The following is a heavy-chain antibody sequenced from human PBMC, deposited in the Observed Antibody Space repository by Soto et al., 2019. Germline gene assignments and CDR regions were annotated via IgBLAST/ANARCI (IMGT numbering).Heavy chain of an antibody. CDR2: MNPNSGNT. CDR3: ARESHQHGYSSGWPLGH. D-gene: IGHD6-19*01. Sequence: QVQLVQSGAEVKKPGASVKVSCKASGYTFTSYDINWVRQATGQGLEWMGWMNPNSGNTGYAQKFQGRVTMTRNTSISTAYMELSSLRSEDTAVYYCARESHQHGYSSGWPLGHWGQGTLVTVSS. V-gene: IGHV1-8*01. CDR1: GYTFTSYD. J-gene: IGHJ1*01.